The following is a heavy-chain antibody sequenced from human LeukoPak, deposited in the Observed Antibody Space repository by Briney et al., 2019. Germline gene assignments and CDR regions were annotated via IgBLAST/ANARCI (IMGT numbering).Heavy chain of an antibody. J-gene: IGHJ5*02. CDR2: MNPNSGNT. CDR1: GYTFTSYD. CDR3: ARAWGDYRFANWFDP. D-gene: IGHD4-11*01. Sequence: GASVKVSCKASGYTFTSYDINWVRQAPGQGLEWMGWMNPNSGNTGYAQKFQGRVTMTRNTSISTAYMELSSLRSEDTAVYYCARAWGDYRFANWFDPWGQGTLVTVSS. V-gene: IGHV1-8*01.